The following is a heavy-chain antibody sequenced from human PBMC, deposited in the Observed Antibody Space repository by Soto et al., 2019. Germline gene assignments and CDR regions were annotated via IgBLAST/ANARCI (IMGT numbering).Heavy chain of an antibody. CDR1: GDTDTNYV. V-gene: IGHV1-69*01. Sequence: QVQLVQSGAEVKKPGSSVKVSCKAAGDTDTNYVISWVRQAPGQGLEWMGGIFPKFGTTYSTQKLQDRLTITEDESTSPVYMQLSSLRLDDTAVYYCEAEMTFGKLSVVWGQGTTVTVSS. D-gene: IGHD3-16*02. CDR3: EAEMTFGKLSVV. J-gene: IGHJ6*02. CDR2: IFPKFGTT.